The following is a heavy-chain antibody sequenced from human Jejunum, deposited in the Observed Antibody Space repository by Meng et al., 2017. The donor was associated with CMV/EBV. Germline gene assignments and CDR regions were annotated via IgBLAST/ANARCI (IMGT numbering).Heavy chain of an antibody. Sequence: YTFTNLFVHWVRQAPGQGLEWLGWINPSSGGTNYAQQFQGRVTMTRDTSISTAYMELSGLTSDDTAVYYCAKRFQEGLTGRRPWFDPWGQGTLVTVSS. D-gene: IGHD1-20*01. CDR3: AKRFQEGLTGRRPWFDP. CDR1: YTFTNLF. V-gene: IGHV1-2*02. J-gene: IGHJ5*02. CDR2: INPSSGGT.